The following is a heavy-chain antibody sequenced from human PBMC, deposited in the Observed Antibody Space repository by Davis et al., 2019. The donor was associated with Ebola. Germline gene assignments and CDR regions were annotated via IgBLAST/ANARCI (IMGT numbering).Heavy chain of an antibody. CDR3: ARVPLRGYYLNWFDP. D-gene: IGHD3-22*01. CDR1: GYTFRMYG. V-gene: IGHV1-8*01. J-gene: IGHJ5*02. Sequence: AASVKVSCKASGYTFRMYGIIWVRQAPGQGLEWMGWMNPNSGYTGYAQKFQGRVTMTRNTSISTAYMELSSLRSEDTAVYYCARVPLRGYYLNWFDPWGQGTLVTVSS. CDR2: MNPNSGYT.